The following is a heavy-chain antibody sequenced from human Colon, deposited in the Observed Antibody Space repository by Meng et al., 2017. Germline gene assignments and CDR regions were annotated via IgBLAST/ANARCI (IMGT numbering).Heavy chain of an antibody. CDR2: ITPTFGST. J-gene: IGHJ4*02. Sequence: SVKVSCKADGYTFNNYPISWVRQAPGQGLEWMGAITPTFGSTNYAPTFQGRVTFIADKSTNTAYMELTSLKSEDTAVYYCARKGGYCGRDCYYLDFWGQGTLVTVSS. CDR1: GYTFNNYP. D-gene: IGHD2-21*02. V-gene: IGHV1-69*06. CDR3: ARKGGYCGRDCYYLDF.